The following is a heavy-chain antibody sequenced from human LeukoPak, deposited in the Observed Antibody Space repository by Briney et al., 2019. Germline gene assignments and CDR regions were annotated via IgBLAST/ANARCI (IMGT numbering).Heavy chain of an antibody. CDR3: ARVQTSPFSI. D-gene: IGHD1-1*01. CDR1: GCTISNAE. CDR2: IKSKTDGGAT. Sequence: GGSLRLTCAASGCTISNAEMSWVRQAPGKGLEWVGRIKSKTDGGATDYAAPVKGRFTISRDDSKNTLYLQMNSLKTEDTAVYYCARVQTSPFSICGQGTMVTVSS. J-gene: IGHJ3*02. V-gene: IGHV3-15*01.